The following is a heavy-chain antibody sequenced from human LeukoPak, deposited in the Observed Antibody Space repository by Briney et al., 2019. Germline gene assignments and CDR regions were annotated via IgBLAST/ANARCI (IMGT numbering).Heavy chain of an antibody. D-gene: IGHD6-19*01. CDR1: GYSISSGYY. V-gene: IGHV4-38-2*02. CDR3: ARGLFIAVAGPWGY. CDR2: IYHSGST. J-gene: IGHJ4*02. Sequence: SETLSLTCSVSGYSISSGYYWGWIRQPPGKGLEWIGSIYHSGSTYYNPSLKSRVTISVDTSKNQFSLKLSSVTAADTAVYYCARGLFIAVAGPWGYWGQGTLVTVSS.